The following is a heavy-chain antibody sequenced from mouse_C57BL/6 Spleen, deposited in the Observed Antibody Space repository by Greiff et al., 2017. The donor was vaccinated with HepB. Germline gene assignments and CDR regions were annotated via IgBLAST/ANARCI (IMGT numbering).Heavy chain of an antibody. J-gene: IGHJ1*03. CDR3: ARTSITTVVRGGYFDV. CDR2: IYPGGGYT. D-gene: IGHD1-1*01. V-gene: IGHV1-63*01. CDR1: GYTFTNYW. Sequence: QVQLQQSGAELVRPGTSVKMSCKASGYTFTNYWIGWAKQRPGHGLEWIGDIYPGGGYTNYNEKFKGKATLTADKSSSTAYMQFSSLTSEDSAIYYCARTSITTVVRGGYFDVWGTGTTVTVSS.